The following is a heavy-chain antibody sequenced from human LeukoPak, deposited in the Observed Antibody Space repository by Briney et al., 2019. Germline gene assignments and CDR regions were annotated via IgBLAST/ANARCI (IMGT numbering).Heavy chain of an antibody. CDR2: IYYSGIT. CDR1: GGSISSYY. V-gene: IGHV4-59*08. J-gene: IGHJ4*02. Sequence: SETLSLTCTVSGGSISSYYWSWIRQPPGKGLEWIGYIYYSGITNYNPSLKSRATISVDTSKNQFSLKLSSVTAADTAVYYCATSSSWLHSLNSWGQGTLVTVSS. CDR3: ATSSSWLHSLNS. D-gene: IGHD6-13*01.